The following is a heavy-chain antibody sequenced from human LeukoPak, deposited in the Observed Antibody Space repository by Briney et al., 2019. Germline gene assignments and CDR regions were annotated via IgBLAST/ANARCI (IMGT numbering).Heavy chain of an antibody. CDR3: ARDGGAAAGTESRFDP. D-gene: IGHD6-13*01. Sequence: SETLSLTCTVSGYSISSGYYWGWIRQPPGKGLEWIGSIYHSGSTYYNPSLKSRVTIAVDTSKNQFSLKLSSVTAADTAVYYCARDGGAAAGTESRFDPWGQGTLVTVSS. CDR2: IYHSGST. V-gene: IGHV4-38-2*02. J-gene: IGHJ5*02. CDR1: GYSISSGYY.